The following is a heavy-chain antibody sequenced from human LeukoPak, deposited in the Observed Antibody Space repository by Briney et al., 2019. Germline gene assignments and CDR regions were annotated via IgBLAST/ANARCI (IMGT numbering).Heavy chain of an antibody. J-gene: IGHJ4*02. D-gene: IGHD1-26*01. CDR2: INQDASTK. Sequence: GGSLRLSCVASGFTLSNTWMAWVRQAPGKRLEWVANINQDASTKHYVDSVKGRFTISRDNAKNSLYLQMNSLTVEDTAIYYCARDQIGSLDYWGQGTLVTVSS. CDR3: ARDQIGSLDY. CDR1: GFTLSNTW. V-gene: IGHV3-7*01.